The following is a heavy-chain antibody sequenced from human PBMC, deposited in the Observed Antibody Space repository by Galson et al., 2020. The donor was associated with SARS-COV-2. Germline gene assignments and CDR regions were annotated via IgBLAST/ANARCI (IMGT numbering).Heavy chain of an antibody. CDR2: IYHSGIT. CDR3: ARNFLDGDPHYWYFDL. CDR1: GGFISRYS. Sequence: SETLSLTCTVSGGFISRYSWSWIRQPPGKGLEWIGHIYHSGITDYNPSLKSRVTISIDTSKNQFSLKLTSVTAADTAVYFCARNFLDGDPHYWYFDLWGRGTLVTVSS. J-gene: IGHJ2*01. V-gene: IGHV4-59*01. D-gene: IGHD4-17*01.